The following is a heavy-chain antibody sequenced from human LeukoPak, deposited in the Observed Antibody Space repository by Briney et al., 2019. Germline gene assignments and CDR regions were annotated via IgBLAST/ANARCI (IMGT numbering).Heavy chain of an antibody. J-gene: IGHJ4*02. CDR1: GYSISSGYY. CDR2: IYHSGST. Sequence: PSETLSLTCTVSGYSISSGYYWGWIRQPPGKGLEWIGSIYHSGSTNYNPSLKSRVTMSVDTSKNQFSLKLSSVTAADTAVYYCAREHGSGSYRASFIDYWGQGTLVTVSS. V-gene: IGHV4-38-2*02. D-gene: IGHD3-10*01. CDR3: AREHGSGSYRASFIDY.